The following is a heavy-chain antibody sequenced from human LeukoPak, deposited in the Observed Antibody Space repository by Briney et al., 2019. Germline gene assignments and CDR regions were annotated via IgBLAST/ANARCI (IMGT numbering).Heavy chain of an antibody. CDR3: AKQWARGGIAAAGTDY. CDR2: ISSSGSTI. J-gene: IGHJ4*02. V-gene: IGHV3-11*01. D-gene: IGHD6-13*01. Sequence: PGGSLRLSCAASGFTFSDYYMSWIRQAPGKGLEWVSYISSSGSTIYYADSVKGRFTISRDNAKNSLYLQMNSLRAEDTAVYYCAKQWARGGIAAAGTDYWGQGTLVTVSS. CDR1: GFTFSDYY.